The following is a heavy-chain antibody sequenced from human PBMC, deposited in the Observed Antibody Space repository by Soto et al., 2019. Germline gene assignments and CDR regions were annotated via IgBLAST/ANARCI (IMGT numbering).Heavy chain of an antibody. CDR1: GFRFSIYS. J-gene: IGHJ4*02. D-gene: IGHD6-19*01. Sequence: EVQLVESGGNLVQPGGSLRLSCAASGFRFSIYSMNWVRQAPGKGLEWSAYITSDTKTIKYADSMKGRFTISRDNGKNSVYLHMNSLRDEDTAVYYCARSVEGHFDYWGQGTVVTVSA. CDR2: ITSDTKTI. V-gene: IGHV3-48*02. CDR3: ARSVEGHFDY.